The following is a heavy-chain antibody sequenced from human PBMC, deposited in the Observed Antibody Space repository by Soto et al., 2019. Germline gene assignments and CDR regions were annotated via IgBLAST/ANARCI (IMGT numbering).Heavy chain of an antibody. CDR3: ARRSSGSYYAAFDV. J-gene: IGHJ3*01. D-gene: IGHD1-26*01. CDR1: GFTFSTYP. Sequence: EEQLLESGGGLVQPGGSLRLSCAASGFTFSTYPMTWVRQAPGKGLEWVSSIHGSGETTYYAESVKGRFIISRDNSKNTLYLQMDSLPADATAVYFCARRSSGSYYAAFDVWGQGTMVTVSS. V-gene: IGHV3-23*01. CDR2: IHGSGETT.